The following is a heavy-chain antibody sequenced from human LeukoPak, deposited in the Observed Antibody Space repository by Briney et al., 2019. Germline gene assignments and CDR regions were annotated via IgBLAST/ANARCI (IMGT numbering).Heavy chain of an antibody. Sequence: PGGSLRLSCAASGFTFSSHAMSWVRQAPGKGLEWVSVISGSGGSTYYADSVKGRFTISRDNSKNTLYLQMNSLRAEDTAVYYCAKFKRAVVVLGYFQHWGQGTLVTVSS. D-gene: IGHD3-22*01. CDR3: AKFKRAVVVLGYFQH. CDR1: GFTFSSHA. J-gene: IGHJ1*01. CDR2: ISGSGGST. V-gene: IGHV3-23*01.